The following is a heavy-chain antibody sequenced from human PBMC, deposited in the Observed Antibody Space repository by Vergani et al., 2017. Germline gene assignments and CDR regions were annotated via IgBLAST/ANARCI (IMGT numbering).Heavy chain of an antibody. D-gene: IGHD6-13*01. V-gene: IGHV1-2*02. CDR3: ARAKQQQLVDFDY. Sequence: QVQLVQSGAEVKKPGASVKVSCKASGYTFTGYYMHWVRQAPGQGLEWMGWINPNSGGTNHAQKFQGRVTMTRDTSISTAYMELSRLRSDDTAVYYCARAKQQQLVDFDYWGQGTLVTVSS. J-gene: IGHJ4*02. CDR2: INPNSGGT. CDR1: GYTFTGYY.